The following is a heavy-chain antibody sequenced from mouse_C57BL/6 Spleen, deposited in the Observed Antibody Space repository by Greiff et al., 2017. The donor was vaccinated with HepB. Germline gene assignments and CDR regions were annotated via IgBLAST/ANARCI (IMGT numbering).Heavy chain of an antibody. J-gene: IGHJ3*01. CDR2: FHPYNDDT. CDR3: ARRGYDGYLAWFAY. V-gene: IGHV1-47*01. Sequence: VKLMESGAELVKPGASVKMSCKASGYTFTTYPIEWMKQNHGKSLEWIGNFHPYNDDTKYNEKFKGKATLTVEKSSSTVYLELSRLTSDDSAVYYCARRGYDGYLAWFAYWGQGTLVTVSA. CDR1: GYTFTTYP. D-gene: IGHD2-3*01.